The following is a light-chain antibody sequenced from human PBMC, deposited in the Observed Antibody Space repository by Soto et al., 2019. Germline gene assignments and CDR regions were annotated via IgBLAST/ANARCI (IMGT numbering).Light chain of an antibody. V-gene: IGKV1-9*01. CDR3: QQLNSYPRM. CDR1: QGISSY. Sequence: IQLTQSPSSLSASVGDRVTITCRASQGISSYLASYQQKPGKAPKLLINAASTLQSGVPSRFSGSGSGTHFTLTISSLQPEDFATYYCQQLNSYPRMFGQRTKVEIK. CDR2: AAS. J-gene: IGKJ1*01.